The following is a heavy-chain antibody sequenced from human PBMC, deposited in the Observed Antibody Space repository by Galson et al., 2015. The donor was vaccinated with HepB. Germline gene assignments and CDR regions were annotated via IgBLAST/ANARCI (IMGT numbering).Heavy chain of an antibody. CDR1: GFTFSRYS. Sequence: SLRLPCAASGFTFSRYSMNWVRQAPGKGLEWVSSISSSSSYIYYADSVKGRFPISRDNAKNSLYLQMNSLRAEDTAVYYCARVVGYGDWYFDLWGRGTLVTVSS. V-gene: IGHV3-21*01. J-gene: IGHJ2*01. CDR3: ARVVGYGDWYFDL. D-gene: IGHD4-17*01. CDR2: ISSSSSYI.